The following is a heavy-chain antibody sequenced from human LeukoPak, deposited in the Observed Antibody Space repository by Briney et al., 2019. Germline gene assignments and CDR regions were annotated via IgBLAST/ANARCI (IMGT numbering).Heavy chain of an antibody. CDR2: IYYSGST. J-gene: IGHJ5*02. Sequence: TSETLSLTCSVSGGSISSHYWSWIRQPPGKGLEWIGYIYYSGSTKYNPSLKSRVTISVDTSKNQFSLKLSSVAAADTAVYYCARGGTTVTPGLLWFDPWGQGTLVTVSS. D-gene: IGHD4-17*01. CDR1: GGSISSHY. CDR3: ARGGTTVTPGLLWFDP. V-gene: IGHV4-59*11.